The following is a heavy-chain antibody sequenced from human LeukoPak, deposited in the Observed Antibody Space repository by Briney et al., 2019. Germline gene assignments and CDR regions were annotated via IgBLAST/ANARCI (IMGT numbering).Heavy chain of an antibody. CDR3: ATSPYYYGSGSYYKGSY. J-gene: IGHJ4*02. V-gene: IGHV4-30-4*01. CDR2: IYYSGST. CDR1: GGSISSGDYY. D-gene: IGHD3-10*01. Sequence: AQTLSLTCTVSGGSISSGDYYWSWIRQPPGKGPEWIVDIYYSGSTYYNPSLKSRVTILVDTSKNQFSLKLSSVTAADTAVYYCATSPYYYGSGSYYKGSYWGQGTLVTVPS.